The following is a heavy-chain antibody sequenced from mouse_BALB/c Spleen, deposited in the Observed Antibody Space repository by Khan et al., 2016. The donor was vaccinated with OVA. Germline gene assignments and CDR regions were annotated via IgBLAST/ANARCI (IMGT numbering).Heavy chain of an antibody. V-gene: IGHV5-6-3*01. Sequence: EVQVVESGGGLVQPGGSLKLSCAASGFTFSSYGMSWVRQTPDKRLELVATINSNGGSTYYPDSVKGRFTISRDNAKNTLYLQISSLTSEDTAMYYCARKARTINWGQGTTLTVSS. CDR2: INSNGGST. J-gene: IGHJ2*01. CDR3: ARKARTIN. CDR1: GFTFSSYG.